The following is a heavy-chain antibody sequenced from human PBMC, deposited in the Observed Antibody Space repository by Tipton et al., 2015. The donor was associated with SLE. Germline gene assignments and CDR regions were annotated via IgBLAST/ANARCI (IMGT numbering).Heavy chain of an antibody. J-gene: IGHJ3*02. D-gene: IGHD3-10*01. CDR3: AKAGTYYGLDI. CDR1: GFSFSNYP. CDR2: IRNDGGDR. Sequence: SLRLSCEASGFSFSNYPMHWVRQAPGKGLEWMTYIRNDGGDRYYVDPVKGRFTISRDNPKNTLYLQMNNLRPEDTATYYCAKAGTYYGLDIWGQGTKVTVTS. V-gene: IGHV3-30*02.